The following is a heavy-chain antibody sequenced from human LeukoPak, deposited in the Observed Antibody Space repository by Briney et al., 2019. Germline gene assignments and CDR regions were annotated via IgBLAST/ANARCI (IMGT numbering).Heavy chain of an antibody. CDR2: INHSGST. CDR1: GGSFSGYY. CDR3: ARGHPSYDSSGYYLYYYYYYMDV. Sequence: SETLSLTCAVYGGSFSGYYWSWIRQPPGKGLEWIGEINHSGSTNYNPSLKSRVTISVDTSKNQFSLKLSSVTAADTAVNYCARGHPSYDSSGYYLYYYYYYMDVWGKGTTVTVSS. V-gene: IGHV4-34*01. D-gene: IGHD3-22*01. J-gene: IGHJ6*03.